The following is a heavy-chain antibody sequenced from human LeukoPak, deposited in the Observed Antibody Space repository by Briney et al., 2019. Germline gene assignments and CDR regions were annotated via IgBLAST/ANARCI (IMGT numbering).Heavy chain of an antibody. J-gene: IGHJ4*02. CDR1: GFTFSSYW. Sequence: GGSLRLSCAASGFTFSSYWMHWVRQAPGKGLVWVSRIGDGGSTTTYADSVEGRFTISRDNAKNTLYLQMNGLRAEDTAVYYCSRSAYYDGSGNYYDYWGQGTLVTVSS. CDR2: IGDGGSTT. D-gene: IGHD3-22*01. V-gene: IGHV3-74*01. CDR3: SRSAYYDGSGNYYDY.